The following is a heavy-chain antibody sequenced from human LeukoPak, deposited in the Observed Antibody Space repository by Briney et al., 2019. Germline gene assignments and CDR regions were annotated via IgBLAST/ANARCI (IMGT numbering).Heavy chain of an antibody. V-gene: IGHV3-49*04. CDR3: TRVSPYGSGSMGWFDP. Sequence: PGGSLRLSCTASGFTFGDYAMTWVRQAPGKGLEWVGFIRSKACGGTTEYAASVKGRFTISRDDSKSIAYLQMNSLKTEDTAVYYCTRVSPYGSGSMGWFDPWGQGTLVTVSS. CDR1: GFTFGDYA. D-gene: IGHD3-10*01. CDR2: IRSKACGGTT. J-gene: IGHJ5*02.